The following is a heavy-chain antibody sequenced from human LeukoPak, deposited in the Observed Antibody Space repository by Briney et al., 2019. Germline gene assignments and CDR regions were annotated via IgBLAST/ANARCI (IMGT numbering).Heavy chain of an antibody. Sequence: GASVKVSCKASGYTFTGYYMHWVRQAPGQGLEWMGWINPNSGGTNYAQKFQGRVTMTRDTSISTAYMELSRLRSDETAVYYCARDLAEYSSSARTFDYWGQGTLVTVSS. CDR2: INPNSGGT. D-gene: IGHD6-6*01. CDR3: ARDLAEYSSSARTFDY. V-gene: IGHV1-2*02. CDR1: GYTFTGYY. J-gene: IGHJ4*02.